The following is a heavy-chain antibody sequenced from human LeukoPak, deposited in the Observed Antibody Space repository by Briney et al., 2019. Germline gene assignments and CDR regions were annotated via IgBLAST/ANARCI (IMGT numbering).Heavy chain of an antibody. D-gene: IGHD4-23*01. CDR3: ARGLGNSDYYYYYYMDV. J-gene: IGHJ6*03. CDR2: IYYSGST. V-gene: IGHV4-31*03. CDR1: GGSISSGGYY. Sequence: SETLSLTCTVSGGSISSGGYYWSWIRQHPGKGREWIGYIYYSGSTYYNPSLKSRVTISVDTSKNQFSLKLSSVTAADTAVYYCARGLGNSDYYYYYYMDVWGKGTTVTVSS.